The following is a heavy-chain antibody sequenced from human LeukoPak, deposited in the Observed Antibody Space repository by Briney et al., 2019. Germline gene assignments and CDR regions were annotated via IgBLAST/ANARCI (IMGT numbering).Heavy chain of an antibody. CDR2: IYPSDSDT. D-gene: IGHD6-19*01. J-gene: IGHJ4*02. Sequence: GESLKISCKGSGYRFTSYWIGWVRQMPGKGLEWMGIIYPSDSDTRYSPSFQGQVSISADKSTSAAYLQWSSLKASDTAMYYCARRLLVAGADYWGQGTLVTVSS. CDR1: GYRFTSYW. V-gene: IGHV5-51*03. CDR3: ARRLLVAGADY.